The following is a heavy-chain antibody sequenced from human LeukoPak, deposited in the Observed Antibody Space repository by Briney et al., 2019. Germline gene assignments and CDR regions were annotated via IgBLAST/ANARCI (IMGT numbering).Heavy chain of an antibody. CDR2: IRTSRSYT. Sequence: PGGSLRLSCAASGFTFSSYAMSWVRQAPGKGLEWVSYIRTSRSYTHYADSVKGRFTISRDNAKNSLYLQMNSLSAEDTGVDYCARIEVGDFDWFLRPKWFDPWGQGTLVTVSS. D-gene: IGHD3-9*01. CDR3: ARIEVGDFDWFLRPKWFDP. J-gene: IGHJ5*02. V-gene: IGHV3-21*05. CDR1: GFTFSSYA.